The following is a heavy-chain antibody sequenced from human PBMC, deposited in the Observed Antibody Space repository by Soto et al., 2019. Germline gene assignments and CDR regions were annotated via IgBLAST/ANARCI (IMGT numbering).Heavy chain of an antibody. J-gene: IGHJ4*02. V-gene: IGHV4-59*08. D-gene: IGHD3-3*01. CDR1: GGSIGSYY. Sequence: QVQQQESGPGLVKPSETLSLTCSVSGGSIGSYYWSWIRQPPGKGLEWIGYIYYSGSTNYNPSLKGRVTISVDTSKNQFSLKLSSVTAADTAVYYCARGGWRQIDYWGQGTLVTVSS. CDR2: IYYSGST. CDR3: ARGGWRQIDY.